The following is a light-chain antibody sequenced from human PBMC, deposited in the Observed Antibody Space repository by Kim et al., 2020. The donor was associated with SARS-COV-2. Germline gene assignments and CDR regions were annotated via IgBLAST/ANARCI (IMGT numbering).Light chain of an antibody. CDR1: KLGDKY. V-gene: IGLV3-1*01. J-gene: IGLJ1*01. CDR3: QAWDSSRYV. Sequence: VSPGQTASITCSGDKLGDKYACWYQQKPGQSPVLVIYQDSKRPSGIPERFSGCNSGNTATLTISGTQAMDEADYYCQAWDSSRYVFGTGTKVTVL. CDR2: QDS.